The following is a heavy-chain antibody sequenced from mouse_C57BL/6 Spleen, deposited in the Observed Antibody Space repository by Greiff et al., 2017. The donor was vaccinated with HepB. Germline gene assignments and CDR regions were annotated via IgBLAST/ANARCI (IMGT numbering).Heavy chain of an antibody. Sequence: VQRVESGPGLVQPSQSLSITCTVSGFSLTSYGVHWVRQSPGKGLEWLGVIWSGGSTDYNAAFISRLSISKDNSKSQVFFKMNSLQADDTAIYCGARGGYYWYFDVWGTGTTVTVSS. CDR2: IWSGGST. CDR1: GFSLTSYG. V-gene: IGHV2-2*01. J-gene: IGHJ1*03. CDR3: ARGGYYWYFDV. D-gene: IGHD1-1*02.